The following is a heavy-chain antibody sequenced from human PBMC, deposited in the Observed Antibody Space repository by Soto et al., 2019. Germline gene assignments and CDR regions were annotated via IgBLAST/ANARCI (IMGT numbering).Heavy chain of an antibody. J-gene: IGHJ3*02. CDR1: GFPFSTSA. CDR3: AKVNTAMVRHDAFDI. D-gene: IGHD5-18*01. V-gene: IGHV3-23*01. CDR2: ISGTSDAA. Sequence: EVQLLESGGGLVQPGGSLRLSCAASGFPFSTSAMNWVRQAPGKGLEWVSIISGTSDAAYYAESVKGRFTISRDNSKNTLYLQMNSLRAEDTAVYYCAKVNTAMVRHDAFDIWGQGTMVTVSS.